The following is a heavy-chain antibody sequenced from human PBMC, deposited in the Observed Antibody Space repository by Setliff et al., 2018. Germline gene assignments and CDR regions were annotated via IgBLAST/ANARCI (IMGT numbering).Heavy chain of an antibody. Sequence: GGSLRLSCAASGFTFSSYKMHWVRQAPGKGLEWVSVISYDVINKFYADSVKGRFTISRDNSKNTLFLQMNSLRAEDTAIYYCVRALAYYYMDVWGKGTTVTVSS. CDR1: GFTFSSYK. CDR2: ISYDVINK. CDR3: VRALAYYYMDV. V-gene: IGHV3-30*01. J-gene: IGHJ6*03.